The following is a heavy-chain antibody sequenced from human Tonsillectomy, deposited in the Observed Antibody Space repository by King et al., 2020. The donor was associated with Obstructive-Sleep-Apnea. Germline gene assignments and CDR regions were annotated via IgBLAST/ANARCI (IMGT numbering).Heavy chain of an antibody. CDR1: GDSISSYY. CDR3: ASTAPRIAVAAFDS. CDR2: IYYSGST. Sequence: QLQESGPGLVKPSETLSLTCTVSGDSISSYYLSWIRHPPGKGLEWIGYIYYSGSTNYNPSLKIRVTISADTSKNQFSLKLNSVTAADTAGYYCASTAPRIAVAAFDSWGQGILVTVSS. J-gene: IGHJ4*02. V-gene: IGHV4-59*01. D-gene: IGHD6-19*01.